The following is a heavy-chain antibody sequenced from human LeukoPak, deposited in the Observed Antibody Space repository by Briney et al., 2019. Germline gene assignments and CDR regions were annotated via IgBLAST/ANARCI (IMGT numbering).Heavy chain of an antibody. CDR2: IIPNNGGT. V-gene: IGHV1-2*02. Sequence: ASVKVSCKTSAYTFTGYYMHWVRQAPGQGLEWMGWIIPNNGGTNYAQKFQGRVTMTRDTSISTAFMELSRPRSDDTAIYYCARANQNYFDYWGQGTLVTVSS. J-gene: IGHJ4*02. CDR1: AYTFTGYY. CDR3: ARANQNYFDY.